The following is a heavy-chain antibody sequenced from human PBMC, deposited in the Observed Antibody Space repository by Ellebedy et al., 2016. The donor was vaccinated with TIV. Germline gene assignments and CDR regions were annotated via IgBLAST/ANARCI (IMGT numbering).Heavy chain of an antibody. D-gene: IGHD3-16*01. Sequence: AASVKVSCKASGYNFTAFGIHWVRHAPGQRLEWMGWINAGDDLTKHSQKFLGRVTLARDTSASTAYMELSSLRSEDTAVYYCVRDRLMISFGGVPDSWGQGTLVTVSS. CDR1: GYNFTAFG. CDR3: VRDRLMISFGGVPDS. V-gene: IGHV1-3*01. J-gene: IGHJ5*01. CDR2: INAGDDLT.